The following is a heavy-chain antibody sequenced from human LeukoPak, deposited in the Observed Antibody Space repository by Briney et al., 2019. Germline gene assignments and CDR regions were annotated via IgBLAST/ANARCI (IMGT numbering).Heavy chain of an antibody. D-gene: IGHD6-19*01. V-gene: IGHV3-23*01. J-gene: IGHJ4*02. CDR3: AKRSMYSSGWSYDS. CDR2: ISGSGVST. Sequence: GGSLRLSCAPSGFTFSRYAMNGVPQAPGKGLEWVSAISGSGVSTYYADSVKGRFTFSRDNSKNTLSLQMNSLRAEDTAEYYCAKRSMYSSGWSYDSWGQGTLVTVSS. CDR1: GFTFSRYA.